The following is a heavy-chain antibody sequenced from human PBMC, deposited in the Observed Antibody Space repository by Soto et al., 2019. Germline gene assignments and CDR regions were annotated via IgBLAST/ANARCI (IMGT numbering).Heavy chain of an antibody. CDR1: GGTFSSYA. Sequence: SVKVSCKASGGTFSSYAISWVRQAPVQGLEWMGGIIPIFGTANCAQKFQGRVTITADESTSTAYMELSSLRSEDTAVYYCASGSGYYTYYFDYWGQGTLVTVSS. V-gene: IGHV1-69*13. CDR2: IIPIFGTA. D-gene: IGHD3-22*01. J-gene: IGHJ4*02. CDR3: ASGSGYYTYYFDY.